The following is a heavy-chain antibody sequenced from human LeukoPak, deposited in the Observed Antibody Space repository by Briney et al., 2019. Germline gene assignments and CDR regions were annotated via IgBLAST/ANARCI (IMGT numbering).Heavy chain of an antibody. Sequence: GGSLRLSCAASGFTFSSYWMHWVRQAPGKGLVWVSRINSDGSSTSYADSVKGRFTISRDNAKNTLYLQMNSLRAEDTAVYYCAKKGRLGAAAGYFDYWGQGTLVTVSS. CDR1: GFTFSSYW. V-gene: IGHV3-74*01. D-gene: IGHD6-13*01. CDR2: INSDGSST. J-gene: IGHJ4*02. CDR3: AKKGRLGAAAGYFDY.